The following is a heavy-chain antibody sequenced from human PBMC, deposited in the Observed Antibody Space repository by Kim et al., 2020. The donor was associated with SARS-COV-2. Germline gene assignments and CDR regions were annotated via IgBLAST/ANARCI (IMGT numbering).Heavy chain of an antibody. V-gene: IGHV3-11*01. CDR1: GFTFSDYY. Sequence: GGSLRLSCAASGFTFSDYYMSWIRHAPGKGLEWVSYISSSGSTIYYADSVKGRFTISRDNAKNSLYLQMNSLRAEDTAVYYCARERSITIFGVVIIRWFDPWGQGTLVTVSS. CDR3: ARERSITIFGVVIIRWFDP. J-gene: IGHJ5*02. CDR2: ISSSGSTI. D-gene: IGHD3-3*01.